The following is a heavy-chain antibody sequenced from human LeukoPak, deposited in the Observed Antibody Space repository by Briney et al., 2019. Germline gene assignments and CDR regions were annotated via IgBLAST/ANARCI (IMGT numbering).Heavy chain of an antibody. V-gene: IGHV3-23*01. D-gene: IGHD1-14*01. J-gene: IGHJ4*02. CDR1: GFTFRSYD. Sequence: GGSLRLSCAASGFTFRSYDMSWVRQAPGKGLGWVSTISTSGGSADYEDSVKGRFTISRDNSKNTLYLQMNSLGAEDTAVYYCAYRTGFDYWGRGTLVTVSS. CDR3: AYRTGFDY. CDR2: ISTSGGSA.